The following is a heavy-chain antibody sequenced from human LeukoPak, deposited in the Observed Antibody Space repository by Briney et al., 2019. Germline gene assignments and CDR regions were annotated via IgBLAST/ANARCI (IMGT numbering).Heavy chain of an antibody. CDR2: IYSSGST. J-gene: IGHJ4*02. Sequence: SQTLSLTCTVSGGSFSSGSYSWSWIRQPAGKGLEWIGRIYSSGSTNYNPSLKSRVTVSVDTSRNQFSLKLSSVTAADTAVYYCACYGDYWGFGYWGQGTLVTVSS. CDR3: ACYGDYWGFGY. V-gene: IGHV4-61*02. CDR1: GGSFSSGSYS. D-gene: IGHD4-17*01.